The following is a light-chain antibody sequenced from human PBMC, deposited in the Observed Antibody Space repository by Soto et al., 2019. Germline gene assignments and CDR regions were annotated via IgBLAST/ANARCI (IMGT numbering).Light chain of an antibody. J-gene: IGKJ4*01. CDR1: QSVTSDY. CDR2: GAS. V-gene: IGKV3-15*01. CDR3: QQYNNWPLT. Sequence: TQSPGTLSLSPGERATLSCRASQSVTSDYLAWYQQKPGQAPRLLIYGASTRATGIPARFSGSGSGAEFTLTISSLQSEDSAVYYCQQYNNWPLTFGGGTKVDIK.